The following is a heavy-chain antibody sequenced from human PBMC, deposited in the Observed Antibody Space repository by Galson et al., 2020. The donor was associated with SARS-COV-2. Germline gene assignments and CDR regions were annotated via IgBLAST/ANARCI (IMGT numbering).Heavy chain of an antibody. CDR1: GFTISYYE. J-gene: IGHJ3*02. D-gene: IGHD6-6*01. CDR3: ARENSDSSQAFDI. CDR2: IGSSATNK. Sequence: TGGSLRLSCAASGFTISYYEMNWFRQAPRKGLEWLSYIGSSATNKDYADSVKGRLTISRDNAKNSLYLQMNSLRAEDTAVYYCARENSDSSQAFDIWGQGTMVTVSS. V-gene: IGHV3-48*03.